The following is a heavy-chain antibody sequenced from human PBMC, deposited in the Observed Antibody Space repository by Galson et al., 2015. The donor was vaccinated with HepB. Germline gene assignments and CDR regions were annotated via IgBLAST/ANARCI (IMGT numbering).Heavy chain of an antibody. CDR2: INPHSGGT. V-gene: IGHV1-2*02. CDR3: ASAACTYTTSCSPDFP. J-gene: IGHJ5*02. CDR1: GYTFTGYY. Sequence: SVKVSCKASGYTFTGYYIHWVRQVPGQGLEWMGWINPHSGGTNYAQKFRGRVTMTRDKSISTAYMELSSLRSDDTAVYYCASAACTYTTSCSPDFPWGQGTLVTVSS. D-gene: IGHD3-16*01.